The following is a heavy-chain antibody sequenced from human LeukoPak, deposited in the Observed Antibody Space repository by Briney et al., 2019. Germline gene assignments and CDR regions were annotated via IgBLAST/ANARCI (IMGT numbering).Heavy chain of an antibody. J-gene: IGHJ4*02. CDR1: GGSFSGYY. V-gene: IGHV4-59*01. CDR2: IDYSGTS. CDR3: ARQDYGDYPPGY. D-gene: IGHD4-17*01. Sequence: SETLSLTCAVYGGSFSGYYWSWIRRPPGKGLEWIGYIDYSGTSNYNPSLQSRVTISVDTSKNQVSLKLSSVTAADTAVYYCARQDYGDYPPGYWGQGTLVTVSS.